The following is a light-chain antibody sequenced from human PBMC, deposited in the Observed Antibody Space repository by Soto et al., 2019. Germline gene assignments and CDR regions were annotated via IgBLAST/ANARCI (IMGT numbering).Light chain of an antibody. CDR1: QSVRSN. CDR2: GAS. CDR3: QQYNNWLT. J-gene: IGKJ4*01. V-gene: IGKV3-15*01. Sequence: EIVMTQSPGTLSVSPGDRVTLSCRASQSVRSNSAWYQQKPGQAPRLLFYGASTRASGIPARFSGSGYGTEFTLTISSLQSEDFAVYYCQQYNNWLTFGGGTKVDIK.